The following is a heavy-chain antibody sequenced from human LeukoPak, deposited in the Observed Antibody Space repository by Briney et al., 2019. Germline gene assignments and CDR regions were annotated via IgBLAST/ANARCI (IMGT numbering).Heavy chain of an antibody. D-gene: IGHD4-17*01. J-gene: IGHJ4*02. CDR1: GYSFTGYY. Sequence: GASVKVSCKASGYSFTGYYMHWVRQAPGQGLEWMGWINPNSGGTDYAQKFQGRVTMTRDTSISTVYMEVSRLRSDDTAVYYCARILYGDHFDYWGQGTLVTVSS. CDR2: INPNSGGT. V-gene: IGHV1-2*02. CDR3: ARILYGDHFDY.